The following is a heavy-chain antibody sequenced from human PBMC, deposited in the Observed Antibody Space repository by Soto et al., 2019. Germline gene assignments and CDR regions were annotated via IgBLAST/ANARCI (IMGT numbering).Heavy chain of an antibody. D-gene: IGHD6-13*01. J-gene: IGHJ6*02. V-gene: IGHV1-2*02. CDR3: ARTTSGYSSSWYLYYYYYYGMDV. CDR2: INPNSGGT. CDR1: GYTFTGYY. Sequence: GASVKVSCKASGYTFTGYYMHWVRQAPGQGLEWMGWINPNSGGTNDAQKFQRRVTMTRDTSISTAYMELSRLRADDTAVYYCARTTSGYSSSWYLYYYYYYGMDVWGQGTTVTVSS.